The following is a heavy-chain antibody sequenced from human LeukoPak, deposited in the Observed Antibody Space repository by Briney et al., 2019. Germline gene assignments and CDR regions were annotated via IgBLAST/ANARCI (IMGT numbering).Heavy chain of an antibody. CDR2: IIPIFGTA. Sequence: ASVKVSCKASGGTFSSYAISWVRQAPGQGLERMGGIIPIFGTANYAQKFQGRVTITTDESTSTAYMELSSLRSEDTAVYYCARGYWGIVGATAYFDYWGQGTLVTVSS. V-gene: IGHV1-69*05. CDR1: GGTFSSYA. D-gene: IGHD1-26*01. CDR3: ARGYWGIVGATAYFDY. J-gene: IGHJ4*02.